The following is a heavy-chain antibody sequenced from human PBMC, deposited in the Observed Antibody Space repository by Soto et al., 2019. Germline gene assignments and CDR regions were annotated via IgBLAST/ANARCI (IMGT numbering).Heavy chain of an antibody. D-gene: IGHD6-6*01. V-gene: IGHV1-3*01. CDR2: INAGNGNT. J-gene: IGHJ4*02. CDR1: GYTFTSYA. CDR3: ARESIEAPRGGNYFDY. Sequence: GASVKVSCKASGYTFTSYAMHWVRQAPGQRLEWMGWINAGNGNTKYSQKFQGRVTITRDTSASTAYMELSSLRSEDTAVYYCARESIEAPRGGNYFDYWGQGTLVTVSS.